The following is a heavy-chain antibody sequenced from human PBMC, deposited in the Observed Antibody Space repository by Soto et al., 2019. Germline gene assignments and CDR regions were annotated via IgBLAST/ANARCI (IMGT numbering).Heavy chain of an antibody. D-gene: IGHD4-17*01. J-gene: IGHJ4*02. CDR1: GFTFSSYS. CDR3: ARVGTVLDY. Sequence: EVQLVESGGGLVQPGGSLRLSCAASGFTFSSYSMNWVRQAPGKGLEWVSYISSSSSTIYYADSVKGRFTISGDNAKNSLYLQMNSLRAEDTAVYYCARVGTVLDYWGQGTLVTVPS. CDR2: ISSSSSTI. V-gene: IGHV3-48*01.